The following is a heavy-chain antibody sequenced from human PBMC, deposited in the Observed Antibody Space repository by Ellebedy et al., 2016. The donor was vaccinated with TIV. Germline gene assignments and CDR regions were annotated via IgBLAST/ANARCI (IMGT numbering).Heavy chain of an antibody. J-gene: IGHJ3*02. CDR1: GYTFTGYY. V-gene: IGHV1-2*04. CDR3: AGASLCGSGSYCAFDI. D-gene: IGHD3-10*01. CDR2: INPNSGGT. Sequence: ASVKVSXKASGYTFTGYYMHWVRQAPGQGLEWMGWINPNSGGTNYAQKFQGWVTMTRDTSISTAYMELSRLRSDDTAVYYCAGASLCGSGSYCAFDIWGQGTMVTVSS.